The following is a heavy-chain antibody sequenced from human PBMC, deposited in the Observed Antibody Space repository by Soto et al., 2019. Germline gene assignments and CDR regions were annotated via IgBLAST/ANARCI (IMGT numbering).Heavy chain of an antibody. V-gene: IGHV2-5*02. Sequence: QLTLKASGPPLVNPTQPLTLPCTFSGFSLSSTRMAVGWIRQPPGKALEWLALIYWDDDKRYSPFLKSRLTINKDTSKNQVVLTMSNMDPVDTARYYCAHIVVAGLGYYFDYWGQGTRATVAP. D-gene: IGHD6-19*01. J-gene: IGHJ4*02. CDR3: AHIVVAGLGYYFDY. CDR2: IYWDDDK. CDR1: GFSLSSTRMA.